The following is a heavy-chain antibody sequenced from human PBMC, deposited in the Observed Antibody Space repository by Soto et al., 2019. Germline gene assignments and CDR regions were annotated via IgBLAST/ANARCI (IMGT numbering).Heavy chain of an antibody. CDR3: VGEVGFQLIY. CDR1: GFTFSTHS. Sequence: EVQVVESGGGLVQPGGSLRLSCAASGFTFSTHSMNWVRQAPGKGLEWISYITSSDVTMYADSVKGRFTISRDNAKNSLYLQMNSLRGEDTAVYFCVGEVGFQLIYWGQGTLVTVSS. CDR2: ITSSDVT. J-gene: IGHJ4*02. V-gene: IGHV3-48*01. D-gene: IGHD2-2*01.